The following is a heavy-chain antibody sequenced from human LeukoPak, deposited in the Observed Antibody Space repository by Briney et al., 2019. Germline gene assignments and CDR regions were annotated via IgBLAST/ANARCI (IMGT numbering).Heavy chain of an antibody. CDR3: ARQAWALGEPPDAFDI. CDR2: IYYSGST. CDR1: GGSISSYY. J-gene: IGHJ3*02. Sequence: SETLSLTCTVSGGSISSYYWSWIRQPPGKGLEWIGYIYYSGSTNYNPSLKSRVTISVDTSKNQFSLKLSSVTAADTAVYYCARQAWALGEPPDAFDIWGQGTMVTVSS. V-gene: IGHV4-59*08. D-gene: IGHD3-10*01.